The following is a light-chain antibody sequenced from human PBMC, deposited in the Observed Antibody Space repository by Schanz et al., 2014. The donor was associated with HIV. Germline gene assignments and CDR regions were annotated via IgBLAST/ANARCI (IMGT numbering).Light chain of an antibody. CDR3: QSYDSSLPCYV. CDR1: TSNIGTGYA. CDR2: TND. J-gene: IGLJ7*01. V-gene: IGLV1-40*01. Sequence: QSVLAQPLSVSGAPGQRVTISCTGGTSNIGTGYAVHWYQQALGKAPTLLIYTNDNRPSGVPDRYSGSKSGTSASLAITGXXXXDEADYYCQSYDSSLPCYVFGSGPLLTVL.